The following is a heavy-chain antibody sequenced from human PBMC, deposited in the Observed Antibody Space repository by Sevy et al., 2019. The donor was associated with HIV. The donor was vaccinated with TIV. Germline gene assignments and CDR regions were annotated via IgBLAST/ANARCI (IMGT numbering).Heavy chain of an antibody. V-gene: IGHV3-66*01. Sequence: GGSLRLSCAASGFTVSSNYMTWVRQVPGKGLEGVSVIYSDGTTYHADSVKDRFTISRDNSKNTLYLQMNSLRAEDTAVYYCARGKSGYGYALNYWGQGTLVPVSS. CDR2: IYSDGTT. D-gene: IGHD5-18*01. CDR3: ARGKSGYGYALNY. CDR1: GFTVSSNY. J-gene: IGHJ4*02.